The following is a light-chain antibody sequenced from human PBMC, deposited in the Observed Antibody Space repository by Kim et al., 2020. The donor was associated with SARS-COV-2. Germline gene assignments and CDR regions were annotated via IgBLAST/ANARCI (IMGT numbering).Light chain of an antibody. CDR1: SSDVGDYTY. J-gene: IGLJ2*01. V-gene: IGLV2-14*03. CDR2: DVT. Sequence: QSITISCTGPSSDVGDYTYVSWYQQHPGEAPKLIIYDVTNRPSGVSNRFSGSKSGNTASLTISGLQAEDEADYYCSSYSSGTSLRIFGGGTQLTVL. CDR3: SSYSSGTSLRI.